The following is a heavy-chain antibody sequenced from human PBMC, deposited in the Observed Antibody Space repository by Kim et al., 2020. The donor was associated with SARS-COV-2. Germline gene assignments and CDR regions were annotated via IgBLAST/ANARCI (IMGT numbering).Heavy chain of an antibody. Sequence: YTQKFQGRVAITTETSAGTAYMGLSSLRSEDTAVYYCARDGSGSYNWFDPWGQGTLVTVSS. CDR3: ARDGSGSYNWFDP. V-gene: IGHV1-3*01. D-gene: IGHD3-10*01. J-gene: IGHJ5*02.